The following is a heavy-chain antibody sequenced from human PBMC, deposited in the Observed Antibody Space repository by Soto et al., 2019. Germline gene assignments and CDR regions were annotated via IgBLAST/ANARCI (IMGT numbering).Heavy chain of an antibody. Sequence: EVRLVESGGGAVRPGGSLRLSCEASGFTFDDYGMTWVRQAPGKGLEWVSGVNWNGGTTGYADSVKGRFTISRDNAKNQLFLQMNSLRADDTAFYYCARGGATARSYFSMDVWANGTTVTV. D-gene: IGHD1-26*01. CDR1: GFTFDDYG. CDR2: VNWNGGTT. V-gene: IGHV3-20*04. J-gene: IGHJ6*03. CDR3: ARGGATARSYFSMDV.